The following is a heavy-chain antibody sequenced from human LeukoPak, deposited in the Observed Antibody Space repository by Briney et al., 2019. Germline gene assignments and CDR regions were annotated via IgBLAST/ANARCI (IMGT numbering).Heavy chain of an antibody. V-gene: IGHV1-69*13. Sequence: ASVKVSCKASGGTFSSYAISWVRQAPGQGLEWMGGIIPIFGTANYAQKFQGRVTITADESTSRAYMELSSLRSEDTAVYYCARGITGNGWFDPWGQGTLVTVSS. CDR1: GGTFSSYA. CDR2: IIPIFGTA. J-gene: IGHJ5*02. CDR3: ARGITGNGWFDP. D-gene: IGHD1-20*01.